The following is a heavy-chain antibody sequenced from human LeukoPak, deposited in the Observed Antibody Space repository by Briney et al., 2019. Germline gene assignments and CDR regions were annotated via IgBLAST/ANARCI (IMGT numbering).Heavy chain of an antibody. D-gene: IGHD3-16*01. Sequence: PSETLSLTCTVSGGSFSTSSYYWGWVRQPPGKGLEWIGSVYYSGTTYYNPSLKSRVTISVGTSKNQFSLKLSSVTAADTAVYYCARLPGTNWMGEYYFDYWGQGTLVTVSS. V-gene: IGHV4-39*01. CDR3: ARLPGTNWMGEYYFDY. J-gene: IGHJ4*02. CDR1: GGSFSTSSYY. CDR2: VYYSGTT.